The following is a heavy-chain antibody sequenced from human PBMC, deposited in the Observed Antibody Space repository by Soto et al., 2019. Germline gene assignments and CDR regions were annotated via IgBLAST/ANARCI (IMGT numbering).Heavy chain of an antibody. CDR1: GFTFNTYN. J-gene: IGHJ5*02. V-gene: IGHV3-21*01. CDR2: ISSTSSYI. D-gene: IGHD6-19*01. Sequence: EVQLVESGGGLVEPGGSLRLSCAATGFTFNTYNMNWIRQAPGKGLEWVSSISSTSSYIYYADSVRGRFTISRDNAKNSLFLQMNSLRAEDPAVYFCAREGGSGLGWFDPGGQGTLVTVSS. CDR3: AREGGSGLGWFDP.